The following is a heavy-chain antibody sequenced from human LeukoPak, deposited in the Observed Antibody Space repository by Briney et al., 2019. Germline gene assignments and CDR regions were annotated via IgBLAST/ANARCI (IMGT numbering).Heavy chain of an antibody. J-gene: IGHJ6*03. V-gene: IGHV1-2*02. CDR1: GYTFTVHY. CDR2: ISPNSGDT. CDR3: ARAAIAVAGDYHYHYMDV. Sequence: GASVKVSCKSSGYTFTVHYMHWVRQAPGQGLELMGCISPNSGDTDYAQRFQGRVTMTRDTSISTAYMELSRLRSDDTAVYYCARAAIAVAGDYHYHYMDVWGKGTTVTVSS. D-gene: IGHD6-19*01.